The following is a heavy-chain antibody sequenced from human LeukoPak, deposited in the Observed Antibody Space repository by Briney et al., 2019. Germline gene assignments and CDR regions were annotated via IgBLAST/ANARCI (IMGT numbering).Heavy chain of an antibody. CDR1: GASISGSGYY. Sequence: PSETLALTCTVSGASISGSGYYWGWIRQPPGKGLEWIGNIYYSGSTYYNASLQSRVTISIDTSKNQFSLRLNSVTAADTAMYYCAKSGGYGLIDYWGQGTLVTVSS. CDR3: AKSGGYGLIDY. CDR2: IYYSGST. J-gene: IGHJ4*02. D-gene: IGHD1-26*01. V-gene: IGHV4-39*01.